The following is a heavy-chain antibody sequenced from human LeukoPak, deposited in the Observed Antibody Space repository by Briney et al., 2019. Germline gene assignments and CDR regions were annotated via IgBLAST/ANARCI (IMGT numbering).Heavy chain of an antibody. Sequence: NPGGSLRLSCAASGFTFSDYSMNWVRQAPGKGLEWISYISGSGTIYYADSVKGRFTISRDNAQRLVYLQMNSLRAEDTAVYYCTNFKPPAPDALDVWGQGTLITVSS. J-gene: IGHJ3*01. D-gene: IGHD2/OR15-2a*01. CDR2: ISGSGTI. CDR3: TNFKPPAPDALDV. V-gene: IGHV3-69-1*01. CDR1: GFTFSDYS.